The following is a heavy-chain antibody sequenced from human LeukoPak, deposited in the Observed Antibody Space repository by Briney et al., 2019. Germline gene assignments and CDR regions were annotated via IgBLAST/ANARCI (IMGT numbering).Heavy chain of an antibody. CDR3: ARGGPRGDTAMVLTN. Sequence: GASVKVSCKASGYTFTNYYMHWVRQAPGQGLEWMGIINPSDGSTSYAQKFQGRVTMTRDTSTSTVYMEVSSLRSEDTAVYYCARGGPRGDTAMVLTNWGQGTLVTVSS. D-gene: IGHD5-18*01. J-gene: IGHJ4*02. V-gene: IGHV1-46*01. CDR1: GYTFTNYY. CDR2: INPSDGST.